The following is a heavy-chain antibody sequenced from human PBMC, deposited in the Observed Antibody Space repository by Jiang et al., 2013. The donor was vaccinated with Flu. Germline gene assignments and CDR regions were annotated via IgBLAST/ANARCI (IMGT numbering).Heavy chain of an antibody. CDR1: GGSISSSPYY. CDR2: ISYSGST. V-gene: IGHV4-39*07. CDR3: ARSGPQLEGGWDS. D-gene: IGHD3-16*01. Sequence: GLVKPSETLSLTCTVSGGSISSSPYYWGWIRQPPGKGLEWLGSISYSGSTYYNPPLRNRVTVSPDTSKSQFSLNLNSVTAADTAVYYCARSGPQLEGGWDSWGQGALVSVSS. J-gene: IGHJ4*02.